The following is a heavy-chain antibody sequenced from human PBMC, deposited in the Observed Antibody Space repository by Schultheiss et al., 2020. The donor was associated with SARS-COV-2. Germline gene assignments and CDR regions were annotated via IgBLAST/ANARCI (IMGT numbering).Heavy chain of an antibody. CDR2: ISYDGSNK. V-gene: IGHV3-30*04. D-gene: IGHD2-15*01. J-gene: IGHJ5*02. CDR1: GFTFSSYA. Sequence: GGSLRLSCAASGFTFSSYAMHWVRQAPGKGLEWVAVISYDGSNKYYADSVKGRFTISRDNSKNTLYLQMNSLRAEDTAVYYCAKEAGYCSGGSCYFRRDNWFDPWGQGTLVTVSS. CDR3: AKEAGYCSGGSCYFRRDNWFDP.